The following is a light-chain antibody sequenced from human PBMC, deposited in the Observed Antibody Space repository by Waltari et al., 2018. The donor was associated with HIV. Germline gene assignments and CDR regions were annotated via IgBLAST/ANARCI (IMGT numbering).Light chain of an antibody. J-gene: IGLJ1*01. CDR1: SSNIGTNT. CDR3: AAWDDSLNGNV. V-gene: IGLV1-44*01. Sequence: QSVLPQPPSASGTPGQRVTIPCSGSSSNIGTNTVNCYQQLPGTAPKLLIYTNNQRPSGVPDRFSGSKSGTSASLAISGLQSEDEADYYCAAWDDSLNGNVFGPGTKVTVL. CDR2: TNN.